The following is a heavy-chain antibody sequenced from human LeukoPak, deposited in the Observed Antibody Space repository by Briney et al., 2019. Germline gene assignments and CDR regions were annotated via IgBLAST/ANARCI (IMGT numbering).Heavy chain of an antibody. D-gene: IGHD5-24*01. CDR2: IYYSGST. Sequence: PSETLSLTCTVSGGSISSSSYYWGWIRQPPGKGLEWIGSIYYSGSTYYIPSLKSRVTISVDTSKNQFSLKVSSVTAADTAVYYCARHEEEDGYNAKTFDFWGQGTLVTVSS. CDR3: ARHEEEDGYNAKTFDF. J-gene: IGHJ4*02. CDR1: GGSISSSSYY. V-gene: IGHV4-39*01.